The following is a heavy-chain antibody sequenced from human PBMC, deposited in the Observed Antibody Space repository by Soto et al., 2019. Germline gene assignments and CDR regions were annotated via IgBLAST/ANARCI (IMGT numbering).Heavy chain of an antibody. Sequence: LILSCAASGFTFSSYVMHWVRQAPGKGLEWVAVISYDGSNKYYADSVKGRFTISRDNSKNTLYLQMNSLRAEDTAVYYCAKATSGYSSGWYDHWGQGTLVTVSS. J-gene: IGHJ4*02. V-gene: IGHV3-30*18. CDR3: AKATSGYSSGWYDH. CDR1: GFTFSSYV. CDR2: ISYDGSNK. D-gene: IGHD6-19*01.